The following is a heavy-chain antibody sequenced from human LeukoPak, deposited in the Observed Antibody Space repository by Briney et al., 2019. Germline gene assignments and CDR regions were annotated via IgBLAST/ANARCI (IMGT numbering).Heavy chain of an antibody. J-gene: IGHJ4*02. Sequence: PGGSLRLSCAASGFTFSSYAMTWVRQAPGEGLQWVSDISGSGSSAYYADSVRGRFTISRDNSKNTLYLQMNSLRAEDTAVYYCARDIQGRYFDWLLAGTLDYWGQGTLVTVSS. CDR2: ISGSGSSA. V-gene: IGHV3-23*01. CDR1: GFTFSSYA. CDR3: ARDIQGRYFDWLLAGTLDY. D-gene: IGHD3-9*01.